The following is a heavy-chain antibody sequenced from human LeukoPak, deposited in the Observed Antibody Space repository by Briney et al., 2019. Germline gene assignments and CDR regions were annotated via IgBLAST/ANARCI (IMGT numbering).Heavy chain of an antibody. CDR1: GFTFSSYS. J-gene: IGHJ4*02. Sequence: GGSLRLSCAASGFTFSSYSMNWVRQAPGKGLEWVSSISSSSSYIYYADSVKGRFTISRDNSKNTLYLQMNSLRAEDTAVYYCAKDAVRHYDILTWVDYWGQGTLVTVSS. CDR3: AKDAVRHYDILTWVDY. D-gene: IGHD3-9*01. CDR2: ISSSSSYI. V-gene: IGHV3-21*01.